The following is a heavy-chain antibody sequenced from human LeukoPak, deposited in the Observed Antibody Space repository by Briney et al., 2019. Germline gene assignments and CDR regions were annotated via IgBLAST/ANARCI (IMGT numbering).Heavy chain of an antibody. D-gene: IGHD3-22*01. J-gene: IGHJ4*02. V-gene: IGHV3-11*01. CDR2: ISSSCSSM. CDR3: ARVLSSGYAPFDY. CDR1: GFTFSDYY. Sequence: GGSLRLSCAASGFTFSDYYMSWIRQAPGKGLEWVSYISSSCSSMYYADSVKGRFSISRDNAKHSVHLQMNSLRAEDTAVYYCARVLSSGYAPFDYWGQGTLVTVSS.